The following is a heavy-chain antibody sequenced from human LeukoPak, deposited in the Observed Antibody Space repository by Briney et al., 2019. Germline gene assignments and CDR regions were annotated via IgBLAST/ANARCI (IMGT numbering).Heavy chain of an antibody. CDR2: IYHSGST. J-gene: IGHJ6*02. CDR1: GGSISSSNW. Sequence: SETLSLTCAVSGGSISSSNWWSWVRQPPGKGLEWIGEIYHSGSTNYNPSLKSRVTISVDTSKNQFSLKLSSVTAADTAVYYCARGKVEYQLPPWDYYYGMDVWGQGTTVTVSS. D-gene: IGHD2-2*01. V-gene: IGHV4-4*02. CDR3: ARGKVEYQLPPWDYYYGMDV.